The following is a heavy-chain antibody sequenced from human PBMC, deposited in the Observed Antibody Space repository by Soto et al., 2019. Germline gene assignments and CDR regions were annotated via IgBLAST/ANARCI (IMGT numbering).Heavy chain of an antibody. D-gene: IGHD5-18*01. CDR3: ARGPGYSYGYSVYYYYYGMDV. V-gene: IGHV4-34*01. CDR2: INHSGSA. J-gene: IGHJ6*02. CDR1: GGSLSGVY. Sequence: SETLSLTCVVYGGSLSGVYWTWIRQPPGKGLEWIGEINHSGSANYSPSLESRVTISLDTSNNQFSLKLSSVTAADTAVYYCARGPGYSYGYSVYYYYYGMDVWGQGTTVTVSS.